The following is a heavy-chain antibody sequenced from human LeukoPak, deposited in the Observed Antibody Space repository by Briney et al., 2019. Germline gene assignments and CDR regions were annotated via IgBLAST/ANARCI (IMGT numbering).Heavy chain of an antibody. CDR1: GYTFTCYY. V-gene: IGHV1-2*02. J-gene: IGHJ1*01. CDR2: LKPNRSCT. CDR3: ARGNGQAYCGGDCWLWGLQH. Sequence: GASVKVSCKASGYTFTCYYMHWVRQAPGQGIDWMGSLKPNRSCTNYAQKFQGRVTMTRDTSLSTAYMELSRLRSEDTAVYYCARGNGQAYCGGDCWLWGLQHWGQGTLVTVSS. D-gene: IGHD2-21*02.